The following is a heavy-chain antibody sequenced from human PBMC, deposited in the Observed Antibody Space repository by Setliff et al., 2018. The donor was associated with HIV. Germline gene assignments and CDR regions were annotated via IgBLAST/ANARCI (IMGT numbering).Heavy chain of an antibody. CDR3: ARAVMRSLDY. D-gene: IGHD2-21*01. Sequence: GGSLRLSCAASEFTFSTYWMAWVRRVPGKGLEWVAHTNPDGREVNYGDAVRGRFTISRDNTKNSLFLQMSGLRADDTAIYFCARAVMRSLDYWGQGTLVTISS. CDR2: TNPDGREV. CDR1: EFTFSTYW. J-gene: IGHJ4*02. V-gene: IGHV3-7*04.